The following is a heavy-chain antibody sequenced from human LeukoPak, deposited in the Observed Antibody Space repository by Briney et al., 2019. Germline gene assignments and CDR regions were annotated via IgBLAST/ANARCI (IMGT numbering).Heavy chain of an antibody. V-gene: IGHV3-30-3*01. CDR2: ISYDGSNK. CDR1: GFTFSSYA. J-gene: IGHJ4*02. Sequence: GGSLRLSCAASGFTFSSYAMHWVRQAPGKGLEWVAVISYDGSNKYYADSVKGRFTISRDNSKNTLYLQMNSLRAEDTAVYYCASAGYYVWGSYRPPYFDYWGQGTLVTVSS. CDR3: ASAGYYVWGSYRPPYFDY. D-gene: IGHD3-16*02.